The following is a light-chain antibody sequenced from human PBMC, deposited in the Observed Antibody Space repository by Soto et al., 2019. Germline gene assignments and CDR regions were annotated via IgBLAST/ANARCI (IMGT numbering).Light chain of an antibody. V-gene: IGKV3-15*01. Sequence: EIVMTQSPATLSVSPGERATLSCRTSQSVSRNLAWYQQNPGQAPRLLFYGASTRATGIPARFSGSGSGTDFTLTIHSRQSEDFAVYYWQQYDNWPWTFGQGTKVEIK. CDR1: QSVSRN. CDR3: QQYDNWPWT. J-gene: IGKJ1*01. CDR2: GAS.